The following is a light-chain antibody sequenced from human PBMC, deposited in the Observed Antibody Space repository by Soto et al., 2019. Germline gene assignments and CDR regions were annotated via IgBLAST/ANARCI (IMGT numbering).Light chain of an antibody. Sequence: EIVMTQSPATLSVSPGERDTLSCRASQSVSSNLAWYQQKPGQAPRLLIYGASTRATCIPARFSGSGSGTEFTLTISSLQSEDFAVYYCQQYNNWWTFGQGTKV. CDR3: QQYNNWWT. J-gene: IGKJ1*01. CDR2: GAS. CDR1: QSVSSN. V-gene: IGKV3-15*01.